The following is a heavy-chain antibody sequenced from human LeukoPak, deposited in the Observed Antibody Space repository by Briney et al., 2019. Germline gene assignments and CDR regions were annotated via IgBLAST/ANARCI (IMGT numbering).Heavy chain of an antibody. Sequence: SETLSLTCTVSGNSISSGDNYWSWIRQPAGKGLEWIGRIYTSGSTNYDPSLKSRVTISGDTSKNQFSLRLSSVTAADTAVYYCARASYSYDINGWVPFDYWGQGTLVTVSS. CDR3: ARASYSYDINGWVPFDY. J-gene: IGHJ4*02. D-gene: IGHD3-22*01. V-gene: IGHV4-61*02. CDR2: IYTSGST. CDR1: GNSISSGDNY.